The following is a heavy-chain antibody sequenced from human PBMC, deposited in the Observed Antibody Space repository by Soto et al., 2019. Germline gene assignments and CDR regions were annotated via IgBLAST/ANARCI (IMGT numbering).Heavy chain of an antibody. Sequence: SVKVSCKASGGTFSSYAISWVRQAPGQGLEWMGGIIPIFGTANYAQKFQGRVTITADESTSTAYMELSSLRSEDTAVYYCARDNLGYSSGWYYDYWGQGTLVTISS. V-gene: IGHV1-69*13. CDR3: ARDNLGYSSGWYYDY. CDR2: IIPIFGTA. J-gene: IGHJ4*02. D-gene: IGHD6-19*01. CDR1: GGTFSSYA.